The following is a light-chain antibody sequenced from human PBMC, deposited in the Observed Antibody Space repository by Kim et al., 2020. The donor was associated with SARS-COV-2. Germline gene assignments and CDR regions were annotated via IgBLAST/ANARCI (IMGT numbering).Light chain of an antibody. Sequence: SESEGDRVTITCRARQSISNCLAWYQQKPGKAPKLLIYKASSLESGVPSRFSGSGSGTEFTLTISSLQPDDFATYYCQQYNSYSYTFGQGTKLEI. V-gene: IGKV1-5*03. CDR3: QQYNSYSYT. CDR1: QSISNC. CDR2: KAS. J-gene: IGKJ2*01.